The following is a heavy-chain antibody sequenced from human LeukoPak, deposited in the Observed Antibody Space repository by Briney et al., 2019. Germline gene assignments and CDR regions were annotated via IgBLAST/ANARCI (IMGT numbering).Heavy chain of an antibody. J-gene: IGHJ5*02. CDR1: GFTFSGYA. CDR2: ISYDGTNK. CDR3: AKGKNYGSGSYYP. D-gene: IGHD3-10*01. V-gene: IGHV3-30*01. Sequence: PGGSLRLSCAPSGFTFSGYAMHWVRQAPGKGLEWVAVISYDGTNKNYLDSVKGRFTISRNNSKNTLYLQMNSLRAEDTALYYCAKGKNYGSGSYYPFGQGTLVTVSS.